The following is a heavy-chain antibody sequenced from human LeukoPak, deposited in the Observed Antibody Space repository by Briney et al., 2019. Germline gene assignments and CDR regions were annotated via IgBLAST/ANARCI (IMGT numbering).Heavy chain of an antibody. CDR2: INPNSGGT. CDR1: GYTFTGYY. CDR3: ARNIAARPSGIDY. J-gene: IGHJ4*02. D-gene: IGHD6-6*01. V-gene: IGHV1-2*02. Sequence: ASVKVSCKASGYTFTGYYMHWVRQAPGQGLEWMGWINPNSGGTNYAQKFQGRVTMTRDTSISTAYMELSRLRSDDTAVYYCARNIAARPSGIDYWGQGTLVTVSS.